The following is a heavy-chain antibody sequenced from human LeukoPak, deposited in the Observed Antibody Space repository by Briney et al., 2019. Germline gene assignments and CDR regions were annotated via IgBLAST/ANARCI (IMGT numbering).Heavy chain of an antibody. D-gene: IGHD1-7*01. CDR2: IIPIFGTA. CDR3: ARGGTNYYYYGMDV. Sequence: SVKVSCKASGGTFSSYAISWVRQAPGQGLEWMGGIIPIFGTANYAQKSQGRVTITADESTSTAYMELSSLRSEDTAVYYCARGGTNYYYYGMDVWGQGTTVTVSS. CDR1: GGTFSSYA. J-gene: IGHJ6*02. V-gene: IGHV1-69*01.